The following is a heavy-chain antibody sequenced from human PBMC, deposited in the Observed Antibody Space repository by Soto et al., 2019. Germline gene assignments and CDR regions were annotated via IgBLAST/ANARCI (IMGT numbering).Heavy chain of an antibody. Sequence: PGGSLRLSCAASGFTFSSYWMSWVRRAPGKGLEWVANIKQDGSEKYYVDSVKGRFTISRDNAKNSLYLQMNSLRAEDTAVYYCARAITIFGVVIRYFDLWGRGTLVTVSS. CDR3: ARAITIFGVVIRYFDL. CDR1: GFTFSSYW. V-gene: IGHV3-7*01. J-gene: IGHJ2*01. CDR2: IKQDGSEK. D-gene: IGHD3-3*01.